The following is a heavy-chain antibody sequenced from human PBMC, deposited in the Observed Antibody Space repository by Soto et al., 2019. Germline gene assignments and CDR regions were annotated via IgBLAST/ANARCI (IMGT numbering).Heavy chain of an antibody. J-gene: IGHJ6*02. CDR1: GFTFSSNA. V-gene: IGHV3-23*01. D-gene: IGHD5-18*01. CDR3: AKGRLLMDV. CDR2: TFPGDAST. Sequence: EVQLLESGGGLVQPGGSLRLSCAASGFTFSSNAMSWVRQAPGKGLEGVSSTFPGDASTFYADSVKGRFTISRDNSKSTLYLQMDSLRAEDTAVYYCAKGRLLMDVWGQGITVTVSS.